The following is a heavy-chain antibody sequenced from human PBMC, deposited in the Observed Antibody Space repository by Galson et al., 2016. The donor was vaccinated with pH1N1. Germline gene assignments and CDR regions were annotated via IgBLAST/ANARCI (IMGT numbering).Heavy chain of an antibody. V-gene: IGHV3-21*01. Sequence: SLRLSCAASGFMFRSYTMNWVRQAPGKGLEWVSFITSSANFKYFGDSVKGRFIISRDDARNSLYLQMNSLRVDDSAVYYCARTSGGDCFDDCALDSWGQGTQVIVSS. CDR1: GFMFRSYT. D-gene: IGHD2-21*02. J-gene: IGHJ4*02. CDR3: ARTSGGDCFDDCALDS. CDR2: ITSSANFK.